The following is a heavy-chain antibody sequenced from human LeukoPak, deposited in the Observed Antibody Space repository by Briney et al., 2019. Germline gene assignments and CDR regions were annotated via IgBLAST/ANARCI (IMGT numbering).Heavy chain of an antibody. J-gene: IGHJ4*02. Sequence: GGSLRLSCAASGFTFSSYAMSWVRQAPGKGLEWVSAICGSGGSTYYADSVKGRFTISRDNSKNTLYLQMNSLRAEDTAVYYCAKGGSSRFYFDYWGQGTLVTVSS. D-gene: IGHD1-26*01. V-gene: IGHV3-23*01. CDR2: ICGSGGST. CDR1: GFTFSSYA. CDR3: AKGGSSRFYFDY.